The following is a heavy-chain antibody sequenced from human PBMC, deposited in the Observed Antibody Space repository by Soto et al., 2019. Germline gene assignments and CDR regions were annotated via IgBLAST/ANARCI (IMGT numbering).Heavy chain of an antibody. D-gene: IGHD1-26*01. V-gene: IGHV3-48*01. J-gene: IGHJ6*02. Sequence: EVQLVESGGGLVQPGGSLRVSCAASGFTLRTYSLNWVRQAPGRGLEWISYISSSGSTIYYADSVKGRFTVSRDNAKNSLSLQMNSLKAEDTAVYYCARVPSSGSYRSSFYFSMDVWGPGTTVTVSS. CDR2: ISSSGSTI. CDR1: GFTLRTYS. CDR3: ARVPSSGSYRSSFYFSMDV.